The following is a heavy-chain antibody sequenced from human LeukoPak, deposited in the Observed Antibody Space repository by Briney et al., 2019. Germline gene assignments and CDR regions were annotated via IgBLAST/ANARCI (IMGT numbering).Heavy chain of an antibody. D-gene: IGHD3-10*01. CDR1: GYTFTSYN. J-gene: IGHJ4*02. V-gene: IGHV1-18*01. CDR3: ARFRAGVGEPYGDY. CDR2: ITTYNGNT. Sequence: GASVKVSCKTSGYTFTSYNINWVRQAPGQGLEWMGWITTYNGNTNYAQKLQGRVTMTTDTSTSTAYMELRSLTSDDTAVYYCARFRAGVGEPYGDYWGQGTLVTVSS.